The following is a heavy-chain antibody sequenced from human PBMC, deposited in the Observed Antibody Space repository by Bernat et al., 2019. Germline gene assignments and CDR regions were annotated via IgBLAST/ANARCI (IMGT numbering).Heavy chain of an antibody. CDR1: GFTFSNYW. CDR3: AREGFYDSSGYHDY. CDR2: INSDGSST. Sequence: EVQLVESGGGLVQPGGSLRLSCTVSGFTFSNYWMHWVRQAPGKGLLWVSRINSDGSSTSYADSVKGRFTISRDNAKNTLYLQMNSLRAEDTAVYYCAREGFYDSSGYHDYWGQGTLVTVSS. V-gene: IGHV3-74*01. J-gene: IGHJ4*02. D-gene: IGHD3-22*01.